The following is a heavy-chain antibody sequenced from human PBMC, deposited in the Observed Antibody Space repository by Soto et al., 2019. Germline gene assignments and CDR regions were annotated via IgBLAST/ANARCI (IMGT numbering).Heavy chain of an antibody. CDR1: GFTFSNAW. Sequence: PGGSLRLSCAASGFTFSNAWMNWVRQAPGKGLEWVSSISSSSSYIYYADSVKGRFTISRDNAKNSLYLQMNSLRAEDTAVYYCARLNVIAAAGSVCDPWGQGTLVTVSS. CDR3: ARLNVIAAAGSVCDP. J-gene: IGHJ5*02. V-gene: IGHV3-21*01. D-gene: IGHD6-13*01. CDR2: ISSSSSYI.